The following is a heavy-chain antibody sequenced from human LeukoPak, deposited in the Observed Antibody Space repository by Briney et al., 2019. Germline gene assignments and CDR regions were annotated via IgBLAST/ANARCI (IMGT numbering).Heavy chain of an antibody. J-gene: IGHJ4*02. CDR3: AKLSAAGTFDY. Sequence: GGSLRLSCAASGFTFDDYPMHWVRQAPGKGLEWVSGISWNSGSIGYADSVKGRFTISRDNAKNSLYLQMNSLRAEDTALYYSAKLSAAGTFDYWGQGTLVTVSS. CDR1: GFTFDDYP. CDR2: ISWNSGSI. D-gene: IGHD6-13*01. V-gene: IGHV3-9*01.